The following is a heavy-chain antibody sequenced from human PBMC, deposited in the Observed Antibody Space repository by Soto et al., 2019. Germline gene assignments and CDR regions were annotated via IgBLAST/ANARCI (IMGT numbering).Heavy chain of an antibody. J-gene: IGHJ4*02. CDR3: VKRSLLMAPT. CDR1: GRTFNIHADF. D-gene: IGHD1-26*01. CDR2: IDNGGNT. Sequence: PSQTLSLTCTVSGRTFNIHADFWYLAWIRQPPGKGLEWIGSIDNGGNTHYNAPLKSRVIISADTSKNQFSLSLNSVTAADTAVYYCVKRSLLMAPTWGQGIQVTVSS. V-gene: IGHV4-39*01.